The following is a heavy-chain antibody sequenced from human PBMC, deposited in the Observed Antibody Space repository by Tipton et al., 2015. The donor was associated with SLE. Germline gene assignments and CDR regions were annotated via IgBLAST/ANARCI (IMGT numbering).Heavy chain of an antibody. V-gene: IGHV4-39*07. CDR2: IYYSGST. D-gene: IGHD5-12*01. CDR3: ARVDGGYDQNYFDY. CDR1: GDSISSNTYY. Sequence: TLSLTCTVSGDSISSNTYYWGWIRQPPGKGLEWIGTIYYSGSTFYNPSLKSRVTVSLDTSRNQFSLKLSSVTAADTAVYYCARVDGGYDQNYFDYWGQGTRVIVSS. J-gene: IGHJ4*02.